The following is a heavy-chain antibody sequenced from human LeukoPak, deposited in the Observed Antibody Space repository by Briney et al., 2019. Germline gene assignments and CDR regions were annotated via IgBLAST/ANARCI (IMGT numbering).Heavy chain of an antibody. Sequence: SETLSLTCTVSGGSISSSSYYWGWLRQPPGQGLEWIGSIYYSGSTYYNPSLKSRVAISVDTSKNQFSLKLRSVTAADTAVYYFGHSGSYYLFDYWGQGTLVSVSS. J-gene: IGHJ4*02. V-gene: IGHV4-39*01. CDR1: GGSISSSSYY. CDR3: GHSGSYYLFDY. D-gene: IGHD1-26*01. CDR2: IYYSGST.